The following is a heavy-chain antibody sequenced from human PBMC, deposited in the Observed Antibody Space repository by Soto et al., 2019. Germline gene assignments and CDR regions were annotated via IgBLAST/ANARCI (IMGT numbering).Heavy chain of an antibody. CDR3: ATATWSHHCFDP. V-gene: IGHV4-34*01. CDR1: GGSFSGYY. J-gene: IGHJ5*02. CDR2: INHSGSP. D-gene: IGHD1-1*01. Sequence: QVRLQQWGTGLLKSSETLSLTCAVYGGSFSGYYWSWLRQPPGKGLEWIGEINHSGSPNYNPSLKSRVTISVDTSKNQFSLKMTSVPAADTAVYYCATATWSHHCFDPWGQGTLVTVSS.